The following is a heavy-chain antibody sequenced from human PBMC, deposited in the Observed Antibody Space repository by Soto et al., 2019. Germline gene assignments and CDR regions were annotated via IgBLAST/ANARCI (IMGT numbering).Heavy chain of an antibody. J-gene: IGHJ1*01. Sequence: GSLRLSCAASGFSVSSYYMSWVRQAPGKGLEWVSIIHNGGETYYAEPVKDRFTVSRDNSKNTVFLQMNSLRVGDTAVYYCARDSWSQYWGQGTLVTVSS. CDR2: IHNGGET. V-gene: IGHV3-66*01. CDR1: GFSVSSYY. D-gene: IGHD2-15*01. CDR3: ARDSWSQY.